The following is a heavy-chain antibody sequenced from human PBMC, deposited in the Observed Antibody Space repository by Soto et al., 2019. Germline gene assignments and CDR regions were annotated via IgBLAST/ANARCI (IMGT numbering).Heavy chain of an antibody. J-gene: IGHJ4*02. V-gene: IGHV6-1*01. CDR1: GDSVSSTSTA. Sequence: LQTLSLTCAISGDSVSSTSTAWSWIRQSPSRGLEWLGRTYYRSKWYSDYAVSVKSRITLNPDTSKNQFSLQLKSVTPEDTAVYYCARGSYYSGWVWGQGTLVTVSS. CDR2: TYYRSKWYS. D-gene: IGHD6-19*01. CDR3: ARGSYYSGWV.